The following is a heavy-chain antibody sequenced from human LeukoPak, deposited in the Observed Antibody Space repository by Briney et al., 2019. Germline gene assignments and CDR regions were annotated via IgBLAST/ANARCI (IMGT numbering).Heavy chain of an antibody. CDR1: GYTFTGYY. Sequence: ASVKVSCKASGYTFTGYYMHWVRQAPGQGLEWMGWINPNSGGTNYAQKFQGRVTMTRDTSISTAYMELRSLRSDDTAVYYCARDAVSVAGIRGDLDWGQGTLVTVSS. CDR2: INPNSGGT. CDR3: ARDAVSVAGIRGDLD. J-gene: IGHJ4*02. D-gene: IGHD6-19*01. V-gene: IGHV1-2*02.